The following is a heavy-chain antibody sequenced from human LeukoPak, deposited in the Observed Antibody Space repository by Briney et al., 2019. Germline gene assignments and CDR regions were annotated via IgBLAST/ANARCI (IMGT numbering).Heavy chain of an antibody. CDR1: GFTFNSHW. V-gene: IGHV3-7*01. Sequence: RGGSLSLSCTASGFTFNSHWVSWVRQAPGEGLEWVASIKQDGSEKYYVDSVKGRFTISRDNAKNSLYLQMNSLRAEDTAVYYCARMVRQVAPDGSGHFPWFDPWGQ. CDR3: ARMVRQVAPDGSGHFPWFDP. J-gene: IGHJ5*02. CDR2: IKQDGSEK. D-gene: IGHD2-15*01.